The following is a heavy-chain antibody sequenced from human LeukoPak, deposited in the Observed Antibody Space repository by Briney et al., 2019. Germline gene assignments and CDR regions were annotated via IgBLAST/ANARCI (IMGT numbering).Heavy chain of an antibody. V-gene: IGHV4-4*07. CDR1: GGSISSYY. J-gene: IGHJ4*02. CDR3: AGGGHYYYDSSGYSTHFDY. D-gene: IGHD3-22*01. CDR2: IYTSGST. Sequence: SETLSLTCTVSGGSISSYYWSWIRQPAGKGLGWIGRIYTSGSTNYNPSLKSRVTMSVDTSKNQFSLKLSSVTAADTAVYYCAGGGHYYYDSSGYSTHFDYWGQGTLVTVSS.